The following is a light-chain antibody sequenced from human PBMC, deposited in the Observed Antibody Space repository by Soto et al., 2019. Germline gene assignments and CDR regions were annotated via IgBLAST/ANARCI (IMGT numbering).Light chain of an antibody. Sequence: DIQMTQSPSTLSASVGDRVTITCRASQSISSWLAWYQQKPGKAPKLLIYDAPSLESGVPSRFSGSGSRTEFTLTISSLQSDDFATYYCQQYNSYWTFGQGTKVEIK. J-gene: IGKJ1*01. CDR3: QQYNSYWT. CDR2: DAP. V-gene: IGKV1-5*01. CDR1: QSISSW.